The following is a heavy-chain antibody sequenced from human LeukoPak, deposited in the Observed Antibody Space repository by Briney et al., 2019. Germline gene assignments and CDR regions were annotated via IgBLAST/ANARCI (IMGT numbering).Heavy chain of an antibody. D-gene: IGHD5-18*01. CDR3: ARDVGYFRFDY. V-gene: IGHV3-7*01. CDR1: GLTFSTYW. J-gene: IGHJ4*02. Sequence: GGSLRLSCAASGLTFSTYWMTWVRQAPGKGLEWVANIKEDGSDKYYVDSVKGRFTISRDNAKNSLYLQMNNLRAEDTAVYYCARDVGYFRFDYWGQGTLVTVSS. CDR2: IKEDGSDK.